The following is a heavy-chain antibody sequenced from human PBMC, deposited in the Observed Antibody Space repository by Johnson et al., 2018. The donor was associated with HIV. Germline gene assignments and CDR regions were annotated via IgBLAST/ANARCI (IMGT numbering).Heavy chain of an antibody. J-gene: IGHJ3*02. CDR1: GFRFSDHY. Sequence: VQLVESGGGLVKPGGSLRLSCVASGFRFSDHYMIWVRQAPGKGLEWVSVIYSGGSTYQADSVKGRFTVSRDNAKNTLYLQMNSLRAEDTAVYYCAKCRGLGARGAFDIWGQGTMVTVSS. D-gene: IGHD5-12*01. CDR3: AKCRGLGARGAFDI. CDR2: IYSGGST. V-gene: IGHV3-66*02.